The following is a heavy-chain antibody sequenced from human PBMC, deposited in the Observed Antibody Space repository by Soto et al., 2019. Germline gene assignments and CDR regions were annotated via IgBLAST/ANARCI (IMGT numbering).Heavy chain of an antibody. Sequence: QVQLVQSGAEVKKPGASVKVSCKASGYTFTGYYMHWVRQAPGQGLEWMGWINPNSGGTNYAQKFQGWVTMTRDTSISTAYMELSRLRSDDTAVYYCARESYDSRSEPGENTEYYYYGMDVWGQGTTVTVSS. CDR2: INPNSGGT. J-gene: IGHJ6*02. D-gene: IGHD3-22*01. CDR1: GYTFTGYY. V-gene: IGHV1-2*04. CDR3: ARESYDSRSEPGENTEYYYYGMDV.